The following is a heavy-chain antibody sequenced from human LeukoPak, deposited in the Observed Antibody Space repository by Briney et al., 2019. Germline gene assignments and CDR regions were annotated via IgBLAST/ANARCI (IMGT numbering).Heavy chain of an antibody. CDR3: AKDLGVVTAIRGADY. V-gene: IGHV3-11*01. D-gene: IGHD2-21*02. Sequence: GGSLRLSCTTSGFFFPNYYMSWIRQAPGKGLEWVSYISGSGSTIYYADSVKGRFTVSRDNANNSLYLQMNSLRAEDTAVYYCAKDLGVVTAIRGADYWGQGTLVTVPS. CDR1: GFFFPNYY. J-gene: IGHJ4*02. CDR2: ISGSGSTI.